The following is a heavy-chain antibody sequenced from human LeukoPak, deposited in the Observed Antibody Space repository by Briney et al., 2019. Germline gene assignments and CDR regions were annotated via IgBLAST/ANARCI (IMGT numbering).Heavy chain of an antibody. Sequence: PSETLSLTCNVSGYSISSGYFWGWVRQAPGKGLEWIGSIYQRATVHYNPSLKSRVTISLDTSKNHFSLNLRSMQASDTAVYYCAKWDTYYDSSGYYFYWGQGTLVTVSS. D-gene: IGHD3-22*01. CDR2: IYQRATV. V-gene: IGHV4-38-2*02. J-gene: IGHJ4*02. CDR1: GYSISSGYF. CDR3: AKWDTYYDSSGYYFY.